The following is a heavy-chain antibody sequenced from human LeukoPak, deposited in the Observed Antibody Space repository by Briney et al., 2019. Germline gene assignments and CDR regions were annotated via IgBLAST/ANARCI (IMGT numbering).Heavy chain of an antibody. V-gene: IGHV3-48*03. CDR1: GFTFSNYE. Sequence: GGSLGLSCAASGFTFSNYEMNWVRQAPGKGLEWVSYISGSGSTIYYADSMKGRFTISRDNAKDSLYLQMNSLRAEDTAVYYCARVRSGYSHENYFDYWGQGTLVTVSS. CDR2: ISGSGSTI. CDR3: ARVRSGYSHENYFDY. D-gene: IGHD5-18*01. J-gene: IGHJ4*02.